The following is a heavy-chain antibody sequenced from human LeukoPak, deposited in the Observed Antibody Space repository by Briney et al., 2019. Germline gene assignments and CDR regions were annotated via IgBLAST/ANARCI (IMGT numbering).Heavy chain of an antibody. V-gene: IGHV1-46*04. Sequence: ASVTVSCKESGYTFTSYYMHWVRQAPGEGLEWMGIINPSGGTTSYAQRLPGRVTMTRDMSTSTVYMELSSLRSDDTAVYYCARGYSSSYRIDYWGQGTLVTVSS. CDR1: GYTFTSYY. CDR3: ARGYSSSYRIDY. J-gene: IGHJ4*02. CDR2: INPSGGTT. D-gene: IGHD6-6*01.